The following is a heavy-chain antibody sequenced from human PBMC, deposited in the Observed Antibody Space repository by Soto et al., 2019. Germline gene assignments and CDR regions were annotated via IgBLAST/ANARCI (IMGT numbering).Heavy chain of an antibody. CDR3: ARDYSNPRGRFDP. J-gene: IGHJ5*02. Sequence: LRLSCAASGXTSSGYWMTWVRQAPGKGLEWVANINQDGSEKYYVDSVKGRFTISRDNAKDSLHLQMNSLRAEDTAIYYCARDYSNPRGRFDPWGQGTLVTVSS. CDR2: INQDGSEK. V-gene: IGHV3-7*01. CDR1: GXTSSGYW. D-gene: IGHD4-4*01.